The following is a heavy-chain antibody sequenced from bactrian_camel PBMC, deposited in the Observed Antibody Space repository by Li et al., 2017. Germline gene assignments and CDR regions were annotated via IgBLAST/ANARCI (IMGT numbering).Heavy chain of an antibody. CDR1: GVANSRHY. CDR3: AKDTTPDAQWDFDY. D-gene: IGHD1*01. J-gene: IGHJ6*01. CDR2: IGNDGDT. V-gene: IGHV3S1*01. Sequence: QVQLVESGGGLVQPGGSLRLSCAASGVANSRHYLGWFRQAPGKDREGVAIIGNDGDTSYVQFVKGRFTISQDNDKNTLDLQMNSLRTEDSGMYYCAKDTTPDAQWDFDYWGQGTQVTVS.